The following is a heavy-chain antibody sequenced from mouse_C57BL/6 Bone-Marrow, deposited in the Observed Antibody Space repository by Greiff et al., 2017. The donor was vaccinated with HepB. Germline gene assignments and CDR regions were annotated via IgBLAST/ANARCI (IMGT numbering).Heavy chain of an antibody. V-gene: IGHV1-63*01. CDR1: GYTFTNYW. Sequence: VQLQQSGAELVRPGTSVKMSCKASGYTFTNYWIGWAKQRPGHGLEWIGDIYPGGGYTNYNEKFKGKATLTADKSSSTAYMQFSSLTSEDSAIYYCARKTAQAFYYAMDYWGQGTSVTVSS. D-gene: IGHD3-2*02. J-gene: IGHJ4*01. CDR2: IYPGGGYT. CDR3: ARKTAQAFYYAMDY.